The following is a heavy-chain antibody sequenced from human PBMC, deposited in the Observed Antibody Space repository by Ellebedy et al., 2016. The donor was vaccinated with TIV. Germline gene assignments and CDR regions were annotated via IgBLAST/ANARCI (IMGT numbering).Heavy chain of an antibody. D-gene: IGHD2-21*02. Sequence: PGGSLRLSCAASGFTFSSYAMHWVRQAPGKGLEWVAVISYDGSNKYYADSVKGRFTISRDNSKNTLYLQMNSLRAEDTAVYYCARFYCGGDCYREAFDYWGQGTLVTVSS. CDR3: ARFYCGGDCYREAFDY. J-gene: IGHJ4*02. V-gene: IGHV3-30-3*01. CDR1: GFTFSSYA. CDR2: ISYDGSNK.